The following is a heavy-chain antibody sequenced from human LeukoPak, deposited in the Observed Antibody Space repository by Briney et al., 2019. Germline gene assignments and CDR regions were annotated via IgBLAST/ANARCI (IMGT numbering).Heavy chain of an antibody. Sequence: SETLSLTCTVSGGSISSSSYYWGWIRQPPEKGLEWIGSIYYSGSTYYNPSLKSRVTISVDTSKNQFSLKLSSVTAADTAVYYCARAWRSSGYLVLLGAFDIWGQGTMVTVSS. CDR2: IYYSGST. CDR1: GGSISSSSYY. CDR3: ARAWRSSGYLVLLGAFDI. J-gene: IGHJ3*02. V-gene: IGHV4-39*07. D-gene: IGHD3-22*01.